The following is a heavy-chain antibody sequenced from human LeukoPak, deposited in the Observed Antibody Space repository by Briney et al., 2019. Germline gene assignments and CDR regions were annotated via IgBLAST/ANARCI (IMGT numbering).Heavy chain of an antibody. CDR3: TRDRSALDT. J-gene: IGHJ3*02. V-gene: IGHV4-34*01. CDR1: GGSFSGYY. CDR2: INHSGST. Sequence: RSSETLSLTCAVYGGSFSGYYWSWIRQPPGKGLEWIGEINHSGSTNYNPSLKSRVTISVDTSKNQFSLKLSSVTAADTAVYYCTRDRSALDTWGQGTMVTVSS.